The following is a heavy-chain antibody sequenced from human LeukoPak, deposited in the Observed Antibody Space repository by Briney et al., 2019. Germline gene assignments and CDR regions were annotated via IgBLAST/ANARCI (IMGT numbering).Heavy chain of an antibody. CDR1: GLSFSGNA. V-gene: IGHV3-64D*09. CDR2: ISSNGAGT. CDR3: VKGGSEGGDY. J-gene: IGHJ4*02. D-gene: IGHD1-26*01. Sequence: GGSLRLSCSASGLSFSGNAMHWVRQAPGKGLEYVSAISSNGAGTYYVVSVKGRFTISRDNSKNTLYLQMSSLRLEDTALYYCVKGGSEGGDYWGQGTLVTVSS.